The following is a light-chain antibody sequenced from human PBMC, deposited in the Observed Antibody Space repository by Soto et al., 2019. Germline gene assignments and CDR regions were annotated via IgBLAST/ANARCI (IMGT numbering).Light chain of an antibody. CDR2: GAS. CDR1: QTVTSN. V-gene: IGKV3-15*01. CDR3: KQYNYWPRT. J-gene: IGKJ1*01. Sequence: EIVMTQSPATLSVSPGERATLSCRASQTVTSNLAWYQQKPGQAPRLLIYGASTRATGVPARFSGSGSGTEFTLTISSLQSGDFAVYYCKQYNYWPRTFGQGTRVEIK.